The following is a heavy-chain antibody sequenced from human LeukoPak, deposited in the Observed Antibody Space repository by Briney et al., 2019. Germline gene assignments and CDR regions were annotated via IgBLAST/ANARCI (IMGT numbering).Heavy chain of an antibody. V-gene: IGHV1-2*02. Sequence: GASVKVSCKASEYTFTGYYLHWVRRAPGQGLEWMGCINPGSGGTNYAQKFQDRVTMTRDMYISTAYMELSSLRYDDTAVYYCARGGFVVAPPLAVWGQGTTVTVSS. J-gene: IGHJ6*02. CDR1: EYTFTGYY. CDR2: INPGSGGT. D-gene: IGHD3-3*01. CDR3: ARGGFVVAPPLAV.